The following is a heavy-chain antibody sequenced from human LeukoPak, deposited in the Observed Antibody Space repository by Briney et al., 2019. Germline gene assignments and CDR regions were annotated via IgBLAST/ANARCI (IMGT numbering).Heavy chain of an antibody. D-gene: IGHD3-22*01. CDR2: INPNSGGT. CDR3: ARDYYDSSGYYRSVDF. J-gene: IGHJ4*02. CDR1: GYTFTGYY. V-gene: IGHV1-2*06. Sequence: GASVKVSCKASGYTFTGYYMHWVRQAPGQGLEWMGRINPNSGGTNYAQKFQGRVTMTRDTSISTAYMELSRLRSDDTAVYYCARDYYDSSGYYRSVDFWGQGTLVTVSS.